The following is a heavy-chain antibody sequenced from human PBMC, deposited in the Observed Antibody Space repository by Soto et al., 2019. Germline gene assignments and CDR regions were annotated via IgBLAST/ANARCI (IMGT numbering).Heavy chain of an antibody. CDR2: INAGNGNT. D-gene: IGHD3-3*01. J-gene: IGHJ6*03. V-gene: IGHV1-3*01. CDR1: GYTFTSYA. Sequence: ASVKVSCKASGYTFTSYAMHWVRQAPGQRLEWMGWINAGNGNTKYSQKFQGRVTITRDTSASTAYMELSSLRSEDTAVYYCALIGGYFWSGYYPRFAVVYMDVCGKGTTVTVSS. CDR3: ALIGGYFWSGYYPRFAVVYMDV.